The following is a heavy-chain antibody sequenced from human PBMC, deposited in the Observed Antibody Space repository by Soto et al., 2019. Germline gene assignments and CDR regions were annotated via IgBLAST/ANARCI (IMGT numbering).Heavy chain of an antibody. CDR1: GGSFSGYY. D-gene: IGHD6-13*01. V-gene: IGHV4-34*01. Sequence: SETLSLTCAVYGGSFSGYYWSWIRQPPGKGLEWIGEIKHSGSTNYNPSLKSRVTISVDTSKNQFSLKLSSVTAADTAVYYCARVKSSSWYRGWFDPWGQGTLVTVSS. CDR2: IKHSGST. CDR3: ARVKSSSWYRGWFDP. J-gene: IGHJ5*02.